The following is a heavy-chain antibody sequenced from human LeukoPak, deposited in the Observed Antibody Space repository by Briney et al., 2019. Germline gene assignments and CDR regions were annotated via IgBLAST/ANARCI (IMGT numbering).Heavy chain of an antibody. D-gene: IGHD3-22*01. CDR2: ISYDGSNK. J-gene: IGHJ4*02. Sequence: GGSLRLSCAASGFTFSSYAMHWVRQAPGKGLEWVAVISYDGSNKYYADSVKGRFTISRDNSKNTLYLQMNSLRAEDTAVYYCAREGDWYYYDSSGYYPFDYWGQGTLVTVSS. CDR3: AREGDWYYYDSSGYYPFDY. V-gene: IGHV3-30*04. CDR1: GFTFSSYA.